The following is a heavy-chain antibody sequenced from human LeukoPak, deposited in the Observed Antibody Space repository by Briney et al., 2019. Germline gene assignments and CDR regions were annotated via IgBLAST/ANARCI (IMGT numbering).Heavy chain of an antibody. CDR2: IYYSGST. CDR1: GGSISSYY. CDR3: ARDLGFNWFDP. V-gene: IGHV4-59*12. D-gene: IGHD7-27*01. J-gene: IGHJ5*02. Sequence: PSETLSLTCTVSGGSISSYYWSWIRQPPGKGLEWIGYIYYSGSTNYNPSLKSRVTISVDTSKNQFSLKLSSVTAADTAVYYCARDLGFNWFDPWGQGTLVTVSS.